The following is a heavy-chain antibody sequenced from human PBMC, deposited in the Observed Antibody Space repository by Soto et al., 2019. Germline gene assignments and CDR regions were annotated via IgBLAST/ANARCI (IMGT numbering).Heavy chain of an antibody. CDR3: ARDYYYDSRSSSVNWFDP. D-gene: IGHD3-22*01. Sequence: GGSLRLSCVASEFTFSKYWMHWVRQAPGKGLVWVSRINMDGTKTAYADSVKGRFTVSRDNANNTLHLQMDSLGVEDTAVYYCARDYYYDSRSSSVNWFDPWGQGTLVTVSS. CDR1: EFTFSKYW. V-gene: IGHV3-74*01. CDR2: INMDGTKT. J-gene: IGHJ5*02.